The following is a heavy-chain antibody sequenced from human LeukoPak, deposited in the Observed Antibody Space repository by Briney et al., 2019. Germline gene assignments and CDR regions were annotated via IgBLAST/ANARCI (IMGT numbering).Heavy chain of an antibody. D-gene: IGHD3-9*01. Sequence: SETLSLTCTVSGVSISIYYWSWVRQPPGKGLEWIGYIYNSGNTYYNPSLKSRVTISVDTSKNQFSLKLSSVTAADTAVYYCARMPQRYFDWLANTGVYYFDYWGQGTLVTVSS. CDR3: ARMPQRYFDWLANTGVYYFDY. CDR2: IYNSGNT. V-gene: IGHV4-59*12. CDR1: GVSISIYY. J-gene: IGHJ4*02.